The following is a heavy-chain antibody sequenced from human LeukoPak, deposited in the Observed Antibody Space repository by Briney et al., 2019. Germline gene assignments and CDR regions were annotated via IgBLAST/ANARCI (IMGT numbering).Heavy chain of an antibody. Sequence: GGSLRLSCAASGFTFSSYGMHWVRQAPGKGLEWVAVISYDGSNKYYADSVKGRFTISRDNSKNTLYLKMNSLRAEDTAVYYARYSSSWHDYWGQGTLVTVSS. V-gene: IGHV3-30*03. CDR3: RYSSSWHDY. CDR2: ISYDGSNK. J-gene: IGHJ4*02. D-gene: IGHD6-13*01. CDR1: GFTFSSYG.